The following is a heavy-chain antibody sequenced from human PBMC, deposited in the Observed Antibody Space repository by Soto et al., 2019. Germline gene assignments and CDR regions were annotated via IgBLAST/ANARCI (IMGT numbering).Heavy chain of an antibody. CDR1: GYNFTSYD. D-gene: IGHD7-27*01. Sequence: ASVKVSCKASGYNFTSYDFNWVRQAAGQGPERMGWMSSNSGHTGYAQKLQGRDTMTRNISRSTAYMELRSLRSEDTAVYYCARVSPKWGFDDWGSGVLVTVS. CDR3: ARVSPKWGFDD. J-gene: IGHJ4*02. V-gene: IGHV1-8*01. CDR2: MSSNSGHT.